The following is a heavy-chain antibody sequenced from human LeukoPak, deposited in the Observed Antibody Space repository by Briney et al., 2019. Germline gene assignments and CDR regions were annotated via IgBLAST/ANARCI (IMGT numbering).Heavy chain of an antibody. CDR1: GRSISIGGYY. V-gene: IGHV4-31*03. D-gene: IGHD3-3*01. Sequence: SDTLSLTCTVSGRSISIGGYYWSWLRQHPGKGLEWFVYIYYSGSTYYNPSLKSRVTISVDTSKNQFALKLISVTAADTAVYYCARRPGDFWSGYYYGMDVWGQGTTVTVSS. CDR2: IYYSGST. J-gene: IGHJ6*02. CDR3: ARRPGDFWSGYYYGMDV.